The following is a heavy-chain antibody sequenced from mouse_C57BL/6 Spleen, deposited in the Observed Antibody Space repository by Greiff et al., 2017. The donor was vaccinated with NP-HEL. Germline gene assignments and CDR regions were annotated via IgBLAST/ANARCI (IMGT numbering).Heavy chain of an antibody. Sequence: VQRVESGPGLVAPSQSLSITCTVSGFSLTSYGVSWVRQPPGKGLEWLGVIWGDGSTTYHSALISRLSIRKDNSKSQVFLKMNSRQTADTATYYCAKLDYYGSRDAMDYWGQGTSVTVSS. CDR1: GFSLTSYG. V-gene: IGHV2-3*01. CDR3: AKLDYYGSRDAMDY. J-gene: IGHJ4*01. D-gene: IGHD1-1*01. CDR2: IWGDGST.